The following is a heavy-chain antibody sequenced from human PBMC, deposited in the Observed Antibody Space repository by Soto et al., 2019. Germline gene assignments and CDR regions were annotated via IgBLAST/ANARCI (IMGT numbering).Heavy chain of an antibody. CDR1: GFTFSSYW. J-gene: IGHJ4*02. D-gene: IGHD3-22*01. Sequence: GGSLRLSCAASGFTFSSYWMSWVRQAPGKGLEWVANIKQDGSEKYYVDSVKGQFTISRDNAKNSLYLQMNSLRAEDTAVYYCARGIRANDSSGYYFDYWGQGTLVTVSS. CDR2: IKQDGSEK. V-gene: IGHV3-7*01. CDR3: ARGIRANDSSGYYFDY.